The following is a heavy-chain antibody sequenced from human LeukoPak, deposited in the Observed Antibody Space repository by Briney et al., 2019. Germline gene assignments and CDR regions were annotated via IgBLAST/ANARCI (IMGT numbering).Heavy chain of an antibody. Sequence: GGSLRLSCAASGFTFSSYGMHWVRQAPGKGLEWVAFIRYDGSNKYYADSVKGRFTISRDNSKNTLNLQMNSLRAEDTAVYYCAKIRGYGSGPGDAFDIWGQGTMVTVSS. CDR2: IRYDGSNK. J-gene: IGHJ3*02. CDR3: AKIRGYGSGPGDAFDI. D-gene: IGHD3-10*01. CDR1: GFTFSSYG. V-gene: IGHV3-30*02.